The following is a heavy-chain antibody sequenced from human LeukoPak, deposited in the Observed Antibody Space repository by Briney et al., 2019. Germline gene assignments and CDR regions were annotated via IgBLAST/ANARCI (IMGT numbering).Heavy chain of an antibody. Sequence: SETLSLTCTVSGGSISSSSYYWGWIRQPPGKGLEWIGSIYYSGSTYYNPSLKNRVTISVDTSKNQFSLKLSSVTAADTAVYYCASLGLNWFDPWGQGTLVTVSS. V-gene: IGHV4-39*01. CDR1: GGSISSSSYY. D-gene: IGHD3/OR15-3a*01. CDR2: IYYSGST. CDR3: ASLGLNWFDP. J-gene: IGHJ5*02.